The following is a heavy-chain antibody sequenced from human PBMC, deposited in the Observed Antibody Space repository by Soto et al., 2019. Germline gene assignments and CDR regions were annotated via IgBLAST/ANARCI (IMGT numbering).Heavy chain of an antibody. V-gene: IGHV4-39*07. Sequence: SETLSLTCIVSGGSISSSSYYWGWIRQPPGKGLEWIGSIYYSGTTYHNPSLKSRVTISVDTSKNQFSLKLSSVSAADTALYYCARCSLVVVPAPGFDPWGRGTLVTVSS. D-gene: IGHD2-2*01. CDR2: IYYSGTT. CDR1: GGSISSSSYY. CDR3: ARCSLVVVPAPGFDP. J-gene: IGHJ5*02.